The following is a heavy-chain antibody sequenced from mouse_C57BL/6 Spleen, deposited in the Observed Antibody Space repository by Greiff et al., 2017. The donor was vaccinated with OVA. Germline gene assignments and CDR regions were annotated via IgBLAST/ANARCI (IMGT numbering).Heavy chain of an antibody. CDR3: AREIYYGNFYYAMDY. CDR1: GYTFTSYW. V-gene: IGHV1-52*01. CDR2: IDPSDSET. J-gene: IGHJ4*01. Sequence: VQLQKPGAELVRPGSSVKLSCKASGYTFTSYWMHWVKQSPIQGLEWIGNIDPSDSETHYNQKFKDKAKLTVDKSSSTAYMQLSSLTSEDSAVYYCAREIYYGNFYYAMDYWGQGTSVTVSS. D-gene: IGHD2-1*01.